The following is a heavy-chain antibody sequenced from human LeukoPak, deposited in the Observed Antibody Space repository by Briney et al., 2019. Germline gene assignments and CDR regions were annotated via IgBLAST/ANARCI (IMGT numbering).Heavy chain of an antibody. CDR2: ISSDGVST. D-gene: IGHD2-15*01. Sequence: GGTLRLSCAASGFTFSDYWMHWVRQAPGKGLEFVSAISSDGVSTYYANSVKGRFTISRDNSKNTLYLQMRSLRAEDMAVYYCASATAEYCSGGSCYSGDYWGQGTLVTASS. CDR1: GFTFSDYW. CDR3: ASATAEYCSGGSCYSGDY. V-gene: IGHV3-64*01. J-gene: IGHJ4*02.